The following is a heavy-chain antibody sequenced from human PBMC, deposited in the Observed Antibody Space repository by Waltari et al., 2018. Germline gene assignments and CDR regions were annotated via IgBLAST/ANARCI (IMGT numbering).Heavy chain of an antibody. J-gene: IGHJ5*02. D-gene: IGHD3-10*01. V-gene: IGHV4-59*11. CDR1: GGSISSHY. CDR3: AIDSGCNWSDP. Sequence: QVQLQESGPGLVKPSETLSLTCTVSGGSISSHYWSWIRQPPGKGLEWIGYIYYSGSTMYIPSLKSRVTIAVDTSKNQSSLRLSSLTAADPAVYYCAIDSGCNWSDPWSQGTLVAVSS. CDR2: IYYSGST.